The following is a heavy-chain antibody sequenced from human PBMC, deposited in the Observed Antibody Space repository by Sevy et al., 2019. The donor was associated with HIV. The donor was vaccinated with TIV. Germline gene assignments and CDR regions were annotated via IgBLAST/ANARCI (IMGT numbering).Heavy chain of an antibody. Sequence: ASVKVSCKTSGYTFTSYDINWVRLATGQGLEWMGWMNPDSGKRGYAQKFQGRVTMTTNTSINTADMELRRLTSEDSAVYYCAIADLDSSTFFYYYGMDVWGQGTTVTVSS. CDR2: MNPDSGKR. J-gene: IGHJ6*02. D-gene: IGHD6-13*01. V-gene: IGHV1-8*01. CDR1: GYTFTSYD. CDR3: AIADLDSSTFFYYYGMDV.